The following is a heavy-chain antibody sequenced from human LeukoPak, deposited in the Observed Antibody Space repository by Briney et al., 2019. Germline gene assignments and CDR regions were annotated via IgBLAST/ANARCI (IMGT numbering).Heavy chain of an antibody. CDR1: GSTFSSYW. CDR2: IKHDGSEK. J-gene: IGHJ4*02. D-gene: IGHD2-15*01. CDR3: AREVVDSYFDY. Sequence: GGSLSLSWAASGSTFSSYWMAWVRQAPGKGLEWVANIKHDGSEKYYVDSVQGRFTISRDNAKNSLYLQVNSLRAEDTAVYYCAREVVDSYFDYWGQGTLVTVSS. V-gene: IGHV3-7*04.